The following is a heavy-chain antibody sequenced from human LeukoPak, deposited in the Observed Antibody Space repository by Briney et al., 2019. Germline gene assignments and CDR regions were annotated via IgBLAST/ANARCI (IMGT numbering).Heavy chain of an antibody. D-gene: IGHD3-9*01. CDR1: GFTFSNYE. CDR3: ARTYYDILTGYNPYFDY. Sequence: GGSLRLSCAASGFTFSNYEMNWVRQAPGKGLEWVSYISSSGSTIYYADSVKGRFIISRDNDKNFLYLQMNSLRAEDTAVYYCARTYYDILTGYNPYFDYWGQGILVTVSS. V-gene: IGHV3-48*03. J-gene: IGHJ4*02. CDR2: ISSSGSTI.